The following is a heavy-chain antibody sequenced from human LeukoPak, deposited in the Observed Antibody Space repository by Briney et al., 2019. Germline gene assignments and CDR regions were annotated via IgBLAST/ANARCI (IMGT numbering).Heavy chain of an antibody. CDR2: INHSGST. Sequence: PSETLSLTCAVYGGSFSGYYWSWIRQPPGKGLEWIGEINHSGSTNYNPSLKSRVTISVDTSKNQFSLKLSSVTAADTAVYCCARGGRAQLWLRPFDYWGQGTLVTVSS. CDR1: GGSFSGYY. J-gene: IGHJ4*02. D-gene: IGHD5-18*01. V-gene: IGHV4-34*01. CDR3: ARGGRAQLWLRPFDY.